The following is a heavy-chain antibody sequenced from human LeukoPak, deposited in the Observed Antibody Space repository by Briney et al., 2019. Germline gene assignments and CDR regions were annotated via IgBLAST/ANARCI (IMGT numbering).Heavy chain of an antibody. J-gene: IGHJ6*04. CDR3: ARASLGSGSYALAV. Sequence: SETLSLTCTVSGGSISSGSYYWSWIRQPAGKGLEWIGRIYTSGSTNYNPSLKSRVTISVDTSKNQFSLKLSSVTAADTAVYYCARASLGSGSYALAVWGKGTTVTISS. CDR1: GGSISSGSYY. V-gene: IGHV4-61*02. CDR2: IYTSGST. D-gene: IGHD3-10*01.